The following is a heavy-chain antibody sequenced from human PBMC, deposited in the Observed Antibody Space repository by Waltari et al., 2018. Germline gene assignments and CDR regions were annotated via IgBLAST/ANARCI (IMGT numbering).Heavy chain of an antibody. CDR1: GFPFGDYA. D-gene: IGHD4-17*01. CDR3: TRAPSVWRLPDY. Sequence: EVQLVESGGGSAQPGRYLRLSCTASGFPFGDYAISWVRQGPGKGLEWVGFIRSKVYGGTTEYAASVKGRFSIARDDSQSIAYLQMNSLKSEDTAVYYCTRAPSVWRLPDYWGQGTLVTVSS. CDR2: IRSKVYGGTT. J-gene: IGHJ4*02. V-gene: IGHV3-49*04.